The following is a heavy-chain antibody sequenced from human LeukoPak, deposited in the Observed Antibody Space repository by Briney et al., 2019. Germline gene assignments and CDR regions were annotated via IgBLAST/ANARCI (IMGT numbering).Heavy chain of an antibody. CDR3: ARAPSEIGGYYPEYFRY. D-gene: IGHD3-22*01. CDR1: GFTFSTYW. CDR2: IKSDGGT. Sequence: TGGSLRLSCAASGFTFSTYWMHWVRQAPGKGLVWVSRIKSDGGTNYADSVKGRFTISRDNAKKTVSLQMNSLRPEDTGVYYCARAPSEIGGYYPEYFRYWGRGTLVTVSS. V-gene: IGHV3-74*01. J-gene: IGHJ1*01.